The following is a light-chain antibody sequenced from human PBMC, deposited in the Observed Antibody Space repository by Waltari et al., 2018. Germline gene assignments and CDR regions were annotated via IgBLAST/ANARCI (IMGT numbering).Light chain of an antibody. V-gene: IGKV3-11*01. CDR2: DAS. J-gene: IGKJ1*01. CDR3: QHRANSWT. CDR1: QSLGSY. Sequence: EIVLTQSPATLSLSPGERATPSCRASQSLGSYLSWYHQKPDLPPRLLIYDASNRATGIPARFSGSGSGTDFTLTISSLEPEDFAVYFCQHRANSWTFGQGTKVEIK.